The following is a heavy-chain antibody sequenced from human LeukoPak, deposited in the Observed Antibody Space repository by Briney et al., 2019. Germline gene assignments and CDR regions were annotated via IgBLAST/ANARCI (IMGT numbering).Heavy chain of an antibody. J-gene: IGHJ6*02. CDR2: ISGNSDTT. CDR3: AKPSLTVMWKGNGLDV. V-gene: IGHV3-23*01. Sequence: GGSLRLSCAASGFTFSDYAMNWVRQAPGKGLEWVSVISGNSDTTHYAESVKGRFTISRDNSKSTLVLQMTSLRAEDTALYYCAKPSLTVMWKGNGLDVWGQGTTVTVSS. D-gene: IGHD3-22*01. CDR1: GFTFSDYA.